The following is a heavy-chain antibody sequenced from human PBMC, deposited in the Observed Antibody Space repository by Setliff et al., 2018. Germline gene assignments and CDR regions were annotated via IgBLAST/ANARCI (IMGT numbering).Heavy chain of an antibody. V-gene: IGHV4-61*02. CDR2: IYASGST. J-gene: IGHJ4*02. Sequence: SETLSLTCTVSGGSISSDSDYWSWIRQSAGKGLEWIGRIYASGSTEYNPSLGSRLTISVDTSRNQFSLQLSSVTSADTAIYYCTKGRVGLAARAGYWGQGTRVPSPQ. D-gene: IGHD1-26*01. CDR3: TKGRVGLAARAGY. CDR1: GGSISSDSDY.